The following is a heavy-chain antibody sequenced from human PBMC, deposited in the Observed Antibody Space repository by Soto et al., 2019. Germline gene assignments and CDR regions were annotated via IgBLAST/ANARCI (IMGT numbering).Heavy chain of an antibody. D-gene: IGHD3-10*01. CDR3: AREDTMVRDYYYYGMDV. J-gene: IGHJ6*02. Sequence: GGSLRLSCAASGFTFSSYAMHWVRQAPGKGLEWVAVISYDGSNKYYADSVKGRFTISRDNSKNTLYLQMNSLRAEDTAVYYCAREDTMVRDYYYYGMDVWGQGTTVTVSS. V-gene: IGHV3-30-3*01. CDR2: ISYDGSNK. CDR1: GFTFSSYA.